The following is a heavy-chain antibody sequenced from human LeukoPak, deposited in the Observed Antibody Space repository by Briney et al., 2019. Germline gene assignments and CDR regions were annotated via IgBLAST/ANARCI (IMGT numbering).Heavy chain of an antibody. CDR3: TRQGYYYISGTYYSSLDV. D-gene: IGHD3-10*01. J-gene: IGHJ6*02. CDR1: GDSASSNSAA. CDR2: TYYRSKWYN. Sequence: SQTLSLTCAISGDSASSNSAAWNWIRQSPSRGLEWLGRTYYRSKWYNDYAVSVKSRITINPDTSRNQFSLQLNSVTPEDTAVYYCTRQGYYYISGTYYSSLDVWGQGTMVTVSS. V-gene: IGHV6-1*01.